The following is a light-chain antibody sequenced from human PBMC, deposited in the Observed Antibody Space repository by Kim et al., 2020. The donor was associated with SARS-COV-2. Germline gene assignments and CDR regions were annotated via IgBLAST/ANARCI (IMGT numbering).Light chain of an antibody. CDR1: DIGSKS. V-gene: IGLV3-21*04. Sequence: SYELTQPPSVPVAPGQTARITCGGDDIGSKSVHWYQQKPGQAPVLFIFYDSDRPSGIPERISGSNSGNTATLTISRVEAGDEADYYCQVWDYRSDHWVFG. CDR2: YDS. CDR3: QVWDYRSDHWV. J-gene: IGLJ3*02.